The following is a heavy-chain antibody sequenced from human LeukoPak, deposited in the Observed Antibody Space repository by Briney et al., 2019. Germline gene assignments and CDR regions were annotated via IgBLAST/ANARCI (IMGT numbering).Heavy chain of an antibody. J-gene: IGHJ4*02. CDR2: ISSSSSYI. CDR3: ARDLDHTSSGWYGY. D-gene: IGHD6-19*01. CDR1: GFTFSSYS. V-gene: IGHV3-21*01. Sequence: GGSLRLSCAASGFTFSSYSMNWVRQAPGKGLEWVSSISSSSSYIYYADSVKGRSTISRDNAKNSLYLQMNSLRAEDTAVYYCARDLDHTSSGWYGYWGQGTLVTVFS.